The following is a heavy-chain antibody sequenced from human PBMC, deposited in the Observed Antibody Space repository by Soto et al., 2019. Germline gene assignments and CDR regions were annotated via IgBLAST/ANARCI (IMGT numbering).Heavy chain of an antibody. Sequence: PSETLALTCAVSGGSISSSNWWTWVRQPPGKWLEWIGEIYHSENTNYNPSLKSRVTISVDKSKNQFSLNLNSVTAADTAEYYCPRVLGSSGSNPPGLLWFDSWGQGILVTSPQ. CDR2: IYHSENT. V-gene: IGHV4-4*02. CDR1: GGSISSSNW. J-gene: IGHJ5*01. CDR3: PRVLGSSGSNPPGLLWFDS. D-gene: IGHD1-26*01.